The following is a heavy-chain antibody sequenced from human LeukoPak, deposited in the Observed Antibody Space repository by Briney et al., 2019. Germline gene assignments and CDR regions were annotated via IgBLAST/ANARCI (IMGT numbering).Heavy chain of an antibody. V-gene: IGHV3-21*01. CDR1: GFTFSSYS. D-gene: IGHD6-19*01. CDR3: ARGPSGWANGFDP. J-gene: IGHJ5*02. CDR2: ISSSSSYI. Sequence: GGSLRLSCAASGFTFSSYSMNWVRQAPGKGLEWVSSISSSSSYIYYADSVKGRFTISRDNAKNSLYLQMNRLRAEYTAVYFCARGPSGWANGFDPWGQGTLVTVSS.